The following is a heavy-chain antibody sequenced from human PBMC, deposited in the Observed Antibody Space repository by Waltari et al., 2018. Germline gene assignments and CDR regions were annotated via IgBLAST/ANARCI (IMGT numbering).Heavy chain of an antibody. V-gene: IGHV4-59*01. CDR2: IYYSGST. CDR1: GGSISSYY. Sequence: QVQLQESGPGLVKPSETLSLPCTVSGGSISSYYWSWIRQPPGKGLEWIGYIYYSGSTNYNPSLKSRVTISVDTSKNQFSLKLSSVTAADTVVYYCARDRLMVRGGYFDYWGQGTLVTVSS. J-gene: IGHJ4*02. D-gene: IGHD3-10*01. CDR3: ARDRLMVRGGYFDY.